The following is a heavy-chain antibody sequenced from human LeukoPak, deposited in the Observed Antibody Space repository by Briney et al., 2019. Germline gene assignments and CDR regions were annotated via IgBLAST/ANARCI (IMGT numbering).Heavy chain of an antibody. CDR3: AKDATPHNGIWDNFDH. V-gene: IGHV3-21*04. Sequence: GGSLRLSCAASGFTFSSYSMNWVRQAPGKRLEWVSSVGGGIDIYYADSVKGRFTASRDDSMKTVYLQMNSLRAEDTAVYYCAKDATPHNGIWDNFDHWGQGTPVTVSS. CDR1: GFTFSSYS. CDR2: VGGGIDI. D-gene: IGHD1-26*01. J-gene: IGHJ4*02.